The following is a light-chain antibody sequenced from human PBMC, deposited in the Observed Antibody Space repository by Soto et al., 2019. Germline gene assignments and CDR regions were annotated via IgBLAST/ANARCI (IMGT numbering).Light chain of an antibody. J-gene: IGLJ1*01. CDR3: AAWDDSLNGYV. CDR2: SNN. V-gene: IGLV1-44*01. Sequence: QSVLTQPPSASGTPGQRVTISCSGSSSNIGSNTVNWYQQLTGTAPKLLIYSNNQRPSGVPDRFSGSKSGTSASLAISWLKSEDEADYDCAAWDDSLNGYVFGTGTKLTVL. CDR1: SSNIGSNT.